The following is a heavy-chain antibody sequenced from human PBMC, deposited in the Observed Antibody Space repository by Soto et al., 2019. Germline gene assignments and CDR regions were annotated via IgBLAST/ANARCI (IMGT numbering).Heavy chain of an antibody. CDR1: GGTFSSYA. Sequence: GASVKLSCKASGGTFSSYAISWVRQAPGQGLEWMGGIIPIFGTANYAQKFQGRVTITADESTSTAYMELSSLRSEDTAVYYCAREPSGIAKDFDYWGQGTLVTVSS. CDR2: IIPIFGTA. J-gene: IGHJ4*02. CDR3: AREPSGIAKDFDY. V-gene: IGHV1-69*13. D-gene: IGHD6-13*01.